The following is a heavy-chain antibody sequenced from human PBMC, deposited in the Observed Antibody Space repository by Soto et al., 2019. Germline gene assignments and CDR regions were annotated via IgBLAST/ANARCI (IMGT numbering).Heavy chain of an antibody. J-gene: IGHJ6*02. V-gene: IGHV3-23*01. Sequence: GGSLRLSCAASGFTFSSYAMSWVRQAPGKGLEWVSAISGSGGSTYYADSVKGRFTISRDNSKNTLYLQMNSLRAEDTAVYYCAKDRIPTYYYGSGSEHGMDVWGQGTTVTVSS. CDR3: AKDRIPTYYYGSGSEHGMDV. CDR1: GFTFSSYA. CDR2: ISGSGGST. D-gene: IGHD3-10*01.